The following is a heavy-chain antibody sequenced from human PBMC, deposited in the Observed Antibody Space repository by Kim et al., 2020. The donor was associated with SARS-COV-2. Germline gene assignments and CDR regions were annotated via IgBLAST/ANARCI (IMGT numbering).Heavy chain of an antibody. V-gene: IGHV1-18*01. CDR3: AREGAVAGRSNYYGMDV. D-gene: IGHD6-19*01. CDR1: GYTFTSYG. Sequence: ASVKVSCKASGYTFTSYGISWVRQAPGQGLEWMGWISAYNGNTNYAQKLQGRVTMTTDTSTSTAYMELRSLRSDDTAVYYCAREGAVAGRSNYYGMDVWGQGTTVTVSS. J-gene: IGHJ6*02. CDR2: ISAYNGNT.